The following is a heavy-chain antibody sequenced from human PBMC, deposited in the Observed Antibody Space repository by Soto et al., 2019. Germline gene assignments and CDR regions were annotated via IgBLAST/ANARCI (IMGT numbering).Heavy chain of an antibody. J-gene: IGHJ6*02. D-gene: IGHD1-26*01. CDR3: AFQSGSYVSNYYYYGMDV. Sequence: GASVKVSCKASGGTFSSYSISWVRQAPGQGLEWMGGIIPIFGTANYAQKFQGRVTITADESTSTAYMELSSLRSEGTAVYYCAFQSGSYVSNYYYYGMDVWGQGTTVTVSS. V-gene: IGHV1-69*13. CDR1: GGTFSSYS. CDR2: IIPIFGTA.